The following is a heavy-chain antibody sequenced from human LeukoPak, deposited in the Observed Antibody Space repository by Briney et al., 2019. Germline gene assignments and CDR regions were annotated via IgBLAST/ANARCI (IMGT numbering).Heavy chain of an antibody. CDR3: ARGLPYSSSFTGGWYRNWFDP. Sequence: SETLSLTCAVYGGSFSGYYWSWIRQSPGKGLEWIGEINHSGSTNYNPSLKSRVTISVDTSKNQFSLKLSSVTAADTAVYYCARGLPYSSSFTGGWYRNWFDPWGQGTLVTVSS. D-gene: IGHD6-13*01. CDR1: GGSFSGYY. V-gene: IGHV4-34*01. CDR2: INHSGST. J-gene: IGHJ5*02.